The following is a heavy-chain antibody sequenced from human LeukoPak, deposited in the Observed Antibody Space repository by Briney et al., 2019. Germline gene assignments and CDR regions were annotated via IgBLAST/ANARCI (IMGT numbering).Heavy chain of an antibody. D-gene: IGHD1-1*01. CDR2: IIPIFGTA. CDR3: ARDAGLERRRRAFDI. CDR1: GGTFSSYA. V-gene: IGHV1-69*05. Sequence: ASVKVSCKASGGTFSSYAISWVRQAPGQGLEWMGGIIPIFGTANYAQKFQGRVTITTDESTSTAYMELSSLRSEDTAVYYCARDAGLERRRRAFDIWGQGTMVTVSS. J-gene: IGHJ3*02.